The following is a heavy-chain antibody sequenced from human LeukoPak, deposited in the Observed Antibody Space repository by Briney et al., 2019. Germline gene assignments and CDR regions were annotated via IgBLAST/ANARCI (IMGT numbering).Heavy chain of an antibody. J-gene: IGHJ4*02. Sequence: SQTLSLTCTVSGGSISSGGYYWSWIRQPPGKGLEWIGYIYHSGSTYYNPSLKSRVTISVDRSKNQFSLKLSSVTAADTAVYYCASRLPDYYGSGSYLPDWGQGTLVTVSS. CDR3: ASRLPDYYGSGSYLPD. CDR1: GGSISSGGYY. CDR2: IYHSGST. V-gene: IGHV4-30-2*01. D-gene: IGHD3-10*01.